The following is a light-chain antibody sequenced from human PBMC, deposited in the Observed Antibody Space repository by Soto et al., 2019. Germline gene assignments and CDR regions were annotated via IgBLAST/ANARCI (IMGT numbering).Light chain of an antibody. CDR3: QQSHSNPPT. J-gene: IGKJ4*01. CDR1: QGISSY. Sequence: IQLTQSPSSLSASVGDRVTITCRASQGISSYLAWYQQKPGKAPKLLIYAASSLQSGVPSRFSGSGSGTDFTLTISSLQPDDFATYYCQQSHSNPPTFGGWTKWIS. CDR2: AAS. V-gene: IGKV1-39*01.